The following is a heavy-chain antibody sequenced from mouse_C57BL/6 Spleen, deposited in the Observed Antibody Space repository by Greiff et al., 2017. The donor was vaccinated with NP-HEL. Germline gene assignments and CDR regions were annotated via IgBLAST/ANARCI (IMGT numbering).Heavy chain of an antibody. CDR3: AREGGSYAMDY. D-gene: IGHD1-1*02. CDR1: GYAFSSSW. CDR2: IYPGDGDT. V-gene: IGHV1-82*01. Sequence: VQLQQSGPELVKPGASVKISCKASGYAFSSSWMNWVKQRPGKGLEWIRRIYPGDGDTNYNGKFKGKATLTADKSSSTAYMQLSSLTSEDSAVYFCAREGGSYAMDYWGQGTSVTVSS. J-gene: IGHJ4*01.